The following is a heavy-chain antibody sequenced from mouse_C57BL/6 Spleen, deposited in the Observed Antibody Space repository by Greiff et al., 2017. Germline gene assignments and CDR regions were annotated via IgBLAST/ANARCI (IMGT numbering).Heavy chain of an antibody. J-gene: IGHJ1*03. CDR3: ARDLDYYYGSSSYFDV. V-gene: IGHV14-3*01. D-gene: IGHD1-1*01. CDR1: GFNIKNTY. Sequence: VQLKESVAELVRPGASVKLSCTASGFNIKNTYMHWVKQRPEQGLEWIGRIDPANGNTKYAPKFQGKATITADTSSNPAYLQLSSLTSEDTAIYYCARDLDYYYGSSSYFDVWGTGTTVTVSS. CDR2: IDPANGNT.